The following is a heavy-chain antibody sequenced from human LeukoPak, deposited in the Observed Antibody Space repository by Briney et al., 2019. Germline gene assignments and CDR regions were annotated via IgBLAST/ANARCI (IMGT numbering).Heavy chain of an antibody. CDR2: ISSNGGST. V-gene: IGHV3-64*01. CDR1: GFTFSSYA. CDR3: ARGYFGY. Sequence: SGGSLRLSCAASGFTFSSYATHWVRQAPGKGLEYVSAISSNGGSTYYANSVKGRFTISRDNSKNTLYLQMGSLRAEDMAVYYCARGYFGYWGQGTLVTVSS. J-gene: IGHJ4*02. D-gene: IGHD2-15*01.